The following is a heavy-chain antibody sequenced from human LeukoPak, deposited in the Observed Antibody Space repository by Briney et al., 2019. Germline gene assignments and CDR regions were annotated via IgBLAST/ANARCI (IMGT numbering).Heavy chain of an antibody. Sequence: GASVKVSCKASGYTFTSYDINWVRQATGQGLEWMGGIIPIFGTANYAQKFQGRVTITADESTSTAYMELSSLRSEDTAVYYCARSGIAAAGHYFDYWGQGTLVTVSS. J-gene: IGHJ4*02. CDR2: IIPIFGTA. CDR3: ARSGIAAAGHYFDY. V-gene: IGHV1-69*13. CDR1: GYTFTSYD. D-gene: IGHD6-13*01.